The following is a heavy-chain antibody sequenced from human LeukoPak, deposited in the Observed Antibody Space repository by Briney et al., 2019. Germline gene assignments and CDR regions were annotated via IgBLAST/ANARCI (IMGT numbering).Heavy chain of an antibody. CDR3: AREHTTATSLLDY. Sequence: GSLRLSCVASGFTFNSYGIHWVRQAPGKGLEWVAVIWYDGNNKYYADSVKGRFTISRDSSKNTMYLQMNSLRAEDTAVYYCAREHTTATSLLDYWGQGTLVTVSS. V-gene: IGHV3-33*01. CDR2: IWYDGNNK. D-gene: IGHD4-17*01. J-gene: IGHJ4*02. CDR1: GFTFNSYG.